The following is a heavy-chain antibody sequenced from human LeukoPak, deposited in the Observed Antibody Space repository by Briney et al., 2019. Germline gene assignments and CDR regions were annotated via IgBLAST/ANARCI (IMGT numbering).Heavy chain of an antibody. Sequence: SETLSLTCAVYGGSFSGYYWSWIRQPPGKGLEWIGEINHSGSTNYNPSLKSRVTISVDTSKNQFSLKLSSVTAADTAVYYCARSYRVVVRYRYYFDYWGQGTLVTVSS. CDR3: ARSYRVVVRYRYYFDY. CDR1: GGSFSGYY. D-gene: IGHD3-22*01. J-gene: IGHJ4*02. V-gene: IGHV4-34*01. CDR2: INHSGST.